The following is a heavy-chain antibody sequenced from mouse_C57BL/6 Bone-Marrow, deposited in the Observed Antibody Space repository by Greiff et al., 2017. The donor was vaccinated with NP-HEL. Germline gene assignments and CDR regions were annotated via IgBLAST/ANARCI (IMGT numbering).Heavy chain of an antibody. D-gene: IGHD2-3*01. J-gene: IGHJ2*01. Sequence: QVQLQQSGAELVKPGASVKLSCKASGYTFTSYWMQWVKQRPGQGLEWIGEIDPSDSYTNYNQKFKGKATLTVDTSSSTAYMQLSSLTSEDSAVYYCARSRWLLGYWGQGTTLTVSS. V-gene: IGHV1-50*01. CDR1: GYTFTSYW. CDR3: ARSRWLLGY. CDR2: IDPSDSYT.